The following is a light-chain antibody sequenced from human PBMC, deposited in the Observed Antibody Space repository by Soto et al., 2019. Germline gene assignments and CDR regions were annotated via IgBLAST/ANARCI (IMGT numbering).Light chain of an antibody. Sequence: QSALTQPASVSGSRGQSITISCSGTSSDVGGYNFVSWYQQHPDKAPKLLIFEVSRRPSGVSDRFSGSKSGNTASLTISGLQDEDEADYYCSSYTSTSTYVFGTGTKVTVL. V-gene: IGLV2-14*01. CDR3: SSYTSTSTYV. CDR1: SSDVGGYNF. J-gene: IGLJ1*01. CDR2: EVS.